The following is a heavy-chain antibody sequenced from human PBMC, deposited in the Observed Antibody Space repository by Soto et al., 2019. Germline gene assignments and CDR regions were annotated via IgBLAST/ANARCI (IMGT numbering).Heavy chain of an antibody. CDR1: GYSVSSSDYY. V-gene: IGHV4-39*01. CDR3: APLTVSLSGPYGIHV. D-gene: IGHD2-15*01. Sequence: QLHLQESGPGLVKTSETLSLTCSVSGYSVSSSDYYWAWIRQPPGKGLEWIGSMLYSGLTYYKPSVKSRVTLSVDTSKSQFSVRLNSVTASDTAVYYCAPLTVSLSGPYGIHVWGQGTTVTVSS. CDR2: MLYSGLT. J-gene: IGHJ6*02.